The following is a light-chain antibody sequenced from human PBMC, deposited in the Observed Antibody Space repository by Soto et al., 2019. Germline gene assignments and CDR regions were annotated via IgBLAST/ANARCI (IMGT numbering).Light chain of an antibody. Sequence: QLVLTQSPSASASLGASVKLTCTLSSGHSSYAIAWHQQQPEKGPRYLMKLSSDGSHSKGDGIPDRFSGSSSGAERYLTISSLHSEYEAHYYCQTWLTGATVVFGAGTTLPVL. CDR3: QTWLTGATVV. CDR2: LSSDGSH. V-gene: IGLV4-69*01. CDR1: SGHSSYA. J-gene: IGLJ2*01.